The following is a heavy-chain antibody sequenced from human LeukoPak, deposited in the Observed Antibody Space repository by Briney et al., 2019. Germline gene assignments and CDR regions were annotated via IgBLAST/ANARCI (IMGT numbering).Heavy chain of an antibody. CDR2: ISSSSTTI. CDR1: GFTFSSYT. V-gene: IGHV3-48*04. D-gene: IGHD5-12*01. J-gene: IGHJ4*02. CDR3: AISREATSDF. Sequence: GGSLRLSCAVSGFTFSSYTMNWVRQAPGKGLEWVSYISSSSTTIYYADSVKGRFTISRDNAKNSLYLQMNGLRAEDTAVYYCAISREATSDFWGQGTLVTVSS.